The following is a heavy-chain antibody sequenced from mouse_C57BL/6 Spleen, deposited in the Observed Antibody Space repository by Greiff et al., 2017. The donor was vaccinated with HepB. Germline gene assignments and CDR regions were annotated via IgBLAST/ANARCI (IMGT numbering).Heavy chain of an antibody. CDR1: GYTFTSYW. Sequence: VQLQQPGAELVKPGASVKLSCKASGYTFTSYWMHWVKQRPGQGLEWIGMIHPNSGSTNYNEKFKSKATLTVDKSSSTAYMQLSSLTSEDSAVYYCAREGGPYGNYADYWGQGTTLTVSS. CDR2: IHPNSGST. J-gene: IGHJ2*01. V-gene: IGHV1-64*01. D-gene: IGHD2-1*01. CDR3: AREGGPYGNYADY.